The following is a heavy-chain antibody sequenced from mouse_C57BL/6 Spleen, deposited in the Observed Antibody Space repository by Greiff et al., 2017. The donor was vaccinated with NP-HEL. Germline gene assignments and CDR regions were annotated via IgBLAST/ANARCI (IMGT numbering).Heavy chain of an antibody. Sequence: VQLQQPGAELVKPGASVKLSCKASGYTFTSYWMQWVKQRPGQGLEWIGEIDPSDSYTNYNQKFKGKATLTVDTSSSTAYMQLSSLTSEDSAVYYCARSYDYDGLYAMDYWGQGTSVTVSS. CDR1: GYTFTSYW. CDR2: IDPSDSYT. V-gene: IGHV1-50*01. J-gene: IGHJ4*01. D-gene: IGHD2-4*01. CDR3: ARSYDYDGLYAMDY.